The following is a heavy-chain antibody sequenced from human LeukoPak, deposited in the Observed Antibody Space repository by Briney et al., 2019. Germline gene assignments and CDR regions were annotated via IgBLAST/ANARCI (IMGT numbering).Heavy chain of an antibody. D-gene: IGHD2-21*02. CDR1: GYTFTDYF. Sequence: GASVKVSCKASGYTFTDYFIHWVRQAPGQGLEWMGWINPNIGVASYAQKFQDRVTMTRDRSINTAYMELSRLTSDDTAVYYCARMALDGGDSIGFDSWGQGTLVTVSS. CDR2: INPNIGVA. J-gene: IGHJ5*01. V-gene: IGHV1-2*02. CDR3: ARMALDGGDSIGFDS.